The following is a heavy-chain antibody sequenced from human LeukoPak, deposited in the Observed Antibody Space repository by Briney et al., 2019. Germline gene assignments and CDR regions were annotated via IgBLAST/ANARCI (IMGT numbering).Heavy chain of an antibody. CDR3: ARAGESRKTMVRGVYYDYYGMDV. J-gene: IGHJ6*02. CDR2: ISSSGST. V-gene: IGHV4-4*07. D-gene: IGHD3-10*01. Sequence: SETLSLTCTVSGGSISRSYWSWIRQPAGKGLEWRGRISSSGSTKYNPSLKSRVSMSVDTSKNQFSLKLSSVTAADTAVYYCARAGESRKTMVRGVYYDYYGMDVWGQGTTVTVSS. CDR1: GGSISRSY.